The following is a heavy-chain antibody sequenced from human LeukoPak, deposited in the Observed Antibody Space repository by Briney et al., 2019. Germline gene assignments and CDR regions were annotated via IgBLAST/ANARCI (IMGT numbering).Heavy chain of an antibody. CDR2: IKSKTDGGTT. J-gene: IGHJ6*02. Sequence: PGGSLRLSCAASGVTFSNAWMSWVRQAPGKGLEWVGRIKSKTDGGTTDYAAPVKGRFTISRDDSKNTLYLQMNSLKTEDTAVYYCTTLPVVVAAYYYYYGMDVWGQGTTVTVSS. CDR3: TTLPVVVAAYYYYYGMDV. D-gene: IGHD2-15*01. V-gene: IGHV3-15*01. CDR1: GVTFSNAW.